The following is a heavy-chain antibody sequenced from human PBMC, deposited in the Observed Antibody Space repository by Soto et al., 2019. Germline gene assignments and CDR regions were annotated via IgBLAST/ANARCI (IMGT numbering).Heavy chain of an antibody. CDR3: ARRWNDYFDN. D-gene: IGHD1-1*01. V-gene: IGHV4-31*02. J-gene: IGHJ4*02. CDR2: IPYSGNT. Sequence: WTWLRQHPGKGLEWIGYIPYSGNTYHNPSLKSRVTMSVDTSNNHFSLNLNSVTAADTAVYYCARRWNDYFDNWGQGILVTVSS.